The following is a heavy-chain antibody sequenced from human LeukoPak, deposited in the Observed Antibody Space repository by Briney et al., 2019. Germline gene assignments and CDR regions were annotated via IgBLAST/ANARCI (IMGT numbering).Heavy chain of an antibody. CDR2: INHSGST. CDR3: ARGLITRPGHPFDY. CDR1: GGSFSGYY. Sequence: SETLSLTCAVYGGSFSGYYWGWIRQPPGKGLEWIGEINHSGSTNYNPSLKSRVTISVDTSKNQFSLKLSSVTAADTAVYYCARGLITRPGHPFDYWGQGTLVTVSS. V-gene: IGHV4-34*01. J-gene: IGHJ4*02. D-gene: IGHD1-20*01.